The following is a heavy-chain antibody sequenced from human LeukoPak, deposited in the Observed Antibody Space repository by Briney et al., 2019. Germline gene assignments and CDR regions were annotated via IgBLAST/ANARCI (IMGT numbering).Heavy chain of an antibody. CDR2: INHSGST. J-gene: IGHJ6*03. D-gene: IGHD4-23*01. CDR1: GGSFSGYY. CDR3: ARGGGGNSRYYYYYYYMDV. Sequence: SETLSLTCAVYGGSFSGYYWSWIRQPPGKGLEWIGEINHSGSTNYNPSLKSRVTISVDTSKNKFSLKLSSVTAADTAVYYCARGGGGNSRYYYYYYYMDVWGKGTTVTVSS. V-gene: IGHV4-34*01.